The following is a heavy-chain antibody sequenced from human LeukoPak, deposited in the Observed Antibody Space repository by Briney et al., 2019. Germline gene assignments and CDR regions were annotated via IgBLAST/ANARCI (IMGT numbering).Heavy chain of an antibody. CDR1: GLTFSTYS. D-gene: IGHD2-2*01. CDR2: ISSSSSYI. CDR3: ARGPATYYQYYMDV. V-gene: IGHV3-21*01. J-gene: IGHJ6*03. Sequence: GGSLRLSCAASGLTFSTYSMNWVRQAPGKGLEWVSCISSSSSYIYNADSVKGRFTISRDNAKNSLYLQMNSLRAEDTAVYYCARGPATYYQYYMDVWGKGTTVTVSS.